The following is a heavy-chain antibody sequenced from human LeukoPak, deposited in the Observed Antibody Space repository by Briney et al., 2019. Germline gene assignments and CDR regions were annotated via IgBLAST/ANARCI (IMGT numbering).Heavy chain of an antibody. J-gene: IGHJ4*02. D-gene: IGHD3-10*01. CDR1: GFTFSGYE. V-gene: IGHV3-48*03. Sequence: PGGSLRLSCAASGFTFSGYEMNWVRQTPGKGLEWVSYISSSGSTIYYADSVKGRLTISRDNAKNSLYLQMNSLRAEDTAVYYCSRPYYYASGSSYFDYWGQGTLVTVSS. CDR2: ISSSGSTI. CDR3: SRPYYYASGSSYFDY.